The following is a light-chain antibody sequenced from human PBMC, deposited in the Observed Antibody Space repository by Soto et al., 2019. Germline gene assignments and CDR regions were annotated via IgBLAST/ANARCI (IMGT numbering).Light chain of an antibody. CDR3: SSYTPSNTRQIV. CDR1: SSDVGGYNY. CDR2: DVS. J-gene: IGLJ1*01. Sequence: QSVLTQPASVSASPGQSITISCTGTSSDVGGYNYVSWYQHHPGKAPKLLIYDVSNRPSGISNRFSGCKSDNTASLTISGLQPEYEADYYCSSYTPSNTRQIVFGTGTKVTVL. V-gene: IGLV2-14*03.